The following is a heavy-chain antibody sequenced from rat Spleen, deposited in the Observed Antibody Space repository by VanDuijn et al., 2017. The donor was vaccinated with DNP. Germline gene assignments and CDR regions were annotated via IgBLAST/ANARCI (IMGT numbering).Heavy chain of an antibody. CDR3: ATHYYSSSPMDA. Sequence: EVQLVESGGGLVQPGRSLKLSCAASGFTFSDYNMAWVRQAPKKGLEWVATLIYDGSRTYYRDSVKGRFTISRDNAKSTLYLQMDSLRSEDTATYYCATHYYSSSPMDAWGQGTSVTVSS. CDR2: LIYDGSRT. J-gene: IGHJ4*01. V-gene: IGHV5S10*01. D-gene: IGHD1-2*01. CDR1: GFTFSDYN.